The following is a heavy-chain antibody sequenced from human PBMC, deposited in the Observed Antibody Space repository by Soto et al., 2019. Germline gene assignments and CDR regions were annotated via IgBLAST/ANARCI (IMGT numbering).Heavy chain of an antibody. CDR1: GFTFSSYG. CDR2: ISYDGSNK. J-gene: IGHJ4*02. CDR3: ARGPGLADY. D-gene: IGHD1-1*01. V-gene: IGHV3-30*03. Sequence: GGSLRLSCAASGFTFSSYGMHWVRQAPGKGLEWVAVISYDGSNKYYADSVKGRFTISRDHSKNTLYLQMNSLRAEDTAVYYCARGPGLADYWGQGTLVTVSS.